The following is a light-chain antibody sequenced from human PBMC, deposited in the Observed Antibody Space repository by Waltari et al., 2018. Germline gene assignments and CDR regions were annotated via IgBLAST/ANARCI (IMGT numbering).Light chain of an antibody. CDR3: AAWDDSLRGFIM. CDR1: TTNIGSNS. J-gene: IGLJ3*02. Sequence: QSVLTQPPSASGTPGQRVTISCSGSTTNIGSNSVHWYQQRPGAAPKLLIYRNDQRPSGVPDRFSGSKTGTSASLAISGLRSEDEADYYCAAWDDSLRGFIMFGGGTKLTVL. V-gene: IGLV1-47*01. CDR2: RND.